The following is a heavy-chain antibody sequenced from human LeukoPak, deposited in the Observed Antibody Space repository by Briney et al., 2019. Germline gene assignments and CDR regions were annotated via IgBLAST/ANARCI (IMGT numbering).Heavy chain of an antibody. CDR1: GFTFSDYY. V-gene: IGHV3-11*01. CDR2: ISSSGSTI. CDR3: ASPYSSSWLPDAFDI. Sequence: GGSLRLSCAASGFTFSDYYMSWIRQAPGKGLEWVSYISSSGSTIYYPDSVKDRFTISRDNAKNSLYLQMNSLRDEDTAVYYCASPYSSSWLPDAFDIWGQGTMVTVSS. D-gene: IGHD6-13*01. J-gene: IGHJ3*02.